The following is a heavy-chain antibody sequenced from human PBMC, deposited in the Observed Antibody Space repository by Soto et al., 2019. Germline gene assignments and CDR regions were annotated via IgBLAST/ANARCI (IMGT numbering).Heavy chain of an antibody. J-gene: IGHJ4*02. Sequence: GASVKVSCKASGGTFSSYTISWVRQAPGQGLEWMGRIIPILGIANYAQKFQGRVTITADKSTSTAYMELSSLRSEDTAVYYCARTGYYDFWSGTKRVDYWGQGTRVTVSS. D-gene: IGHD3-3*01. V-gene: IGHV1-69*02. CDR1: GGTFSSYT. CDR3: ARTGYYDFWSGTKRVDY. CDR2: IIPILGIA.